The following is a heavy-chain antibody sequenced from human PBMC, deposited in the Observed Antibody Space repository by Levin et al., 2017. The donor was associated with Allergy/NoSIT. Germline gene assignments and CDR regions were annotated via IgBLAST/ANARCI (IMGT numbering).Heavy chain of an antibody. CDR3: ARLSQQLVAGYYYYYGMDV. V-gene: IGHV4-39*01. CDR2: IYYSGST. J-gene: IGHJ6*02. CDR1: GGSISSSSYY. Sequence: PSETLSLTCTVSGGSISSSSYYWGWIRQPPGKGLEWIGSIYYSGSTYYNPSLKSRVTISVDTSKNQFSLKLSSVTAADTAVYYCARLSQQLVAGYYYYYGMDVWGQGTTVTVSS. D-gene: IGHD6-13*01.